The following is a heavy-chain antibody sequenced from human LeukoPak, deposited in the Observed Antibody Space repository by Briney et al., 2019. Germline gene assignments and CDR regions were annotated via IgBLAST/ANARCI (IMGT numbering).Heavy chain of an antibody. CDR2: IYSGGST. Sequence: GGSLRLSCAAAGFTFSSYDMHWVRQATGKGLEWVSVIYSGGSTYYTDSVKGRFTISRDSSKNTLYLQMNRLRAEDTAVYYCARVQYSDSSGYSDAFDIWGQGTVVTVSS. D-gene: IGHD3-22*01. CDR1: GFTFSSYD. V-gene: IGHV3-66*01. J-gene: IGHJ3*02. CDR3: ARVQYSDSSGYSDAFDI.